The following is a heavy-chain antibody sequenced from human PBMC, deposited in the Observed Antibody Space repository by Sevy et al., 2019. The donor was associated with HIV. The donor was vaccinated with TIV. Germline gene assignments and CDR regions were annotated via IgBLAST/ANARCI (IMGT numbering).Heavy chain of an antibody. CDR3: AKSYSGSYYIPYDAFDM. V-gene: IGHV3-30-3*02. CDR1: GFTFRNHA. CDR2: ISSDGAIK. Sequence: RGSLRLSCVTSGFTFRNHAMHWVRQAPGKGLEWVAVISSDGAIKYYADSVKGRFTFSRDNSKSTLYLQMNSLRPEDTAMYYCAKSYSGSYYIPYDAFDMWGQGTMVTVSS. J-gene: IGHJ3*02. D-gene: IGHD1-26*01.